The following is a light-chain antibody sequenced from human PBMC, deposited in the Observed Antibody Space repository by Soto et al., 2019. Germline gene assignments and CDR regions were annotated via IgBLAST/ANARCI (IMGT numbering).Light chain of an antibody. CDR3: GSDTTSSTVV. CDR2: EVS. V-gene: IGLV2-18*02. Sequence: QSALTQPPSVSGSPGQSVTISCTGTSSDVGGYDRVCWYQQPPGAAPKLMIYEVSNRPSGVPDRFSGSKSGNTASLTISGLQAEDEADYYCGSDTTSSTVVFGGGTKVTVL. CDR1: SSDVGGYDR. J-gene: IGLJ2*01.